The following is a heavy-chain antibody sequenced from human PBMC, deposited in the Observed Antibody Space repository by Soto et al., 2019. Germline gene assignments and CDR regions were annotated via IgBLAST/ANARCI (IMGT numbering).Heavy chain of an antibody. CDR3: ARDVGDFDFWSGSLRRKTDYGMDV. CDR1: GYSFTGYY. CDR2: INPNSGGT. V-gene: IGHV1-2*04. D-gene: IGHD3-3*01. Sequence: ASVKVSCKASGYSFTGYYLHWVRQAPGQGLEWMGWINPNSGGTNYAQKFQGWVTMTRDTSISTAYMELKRLRSDDTAVYYCARDVGDFDFWSGSLRRKTDYGMDVWGQGTTVTVSS. J-gene: IGHJ6*02.